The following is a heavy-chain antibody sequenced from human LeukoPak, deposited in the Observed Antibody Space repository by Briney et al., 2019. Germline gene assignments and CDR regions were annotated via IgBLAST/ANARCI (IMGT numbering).Heavy chain of an antibody. Sequence: HGRSLRLSCAASRLTFSIYAMHWVSHAPGKGREWVSTMRSGGTDANYVDSVEGRFTLPRDKSKGQLSLQMDSLRAGGTATYYCARDPNGDYIGAFDLGGQGTVVSVFS. CDR1: RLTFSIYA. D-gene: IGHD4-17*01. J-gene: IGHJ3*01. CDR3: ARDPNGDYIGAFDL. CDR2: MRSGGTDA. V-gene: IGHV3-23*01.